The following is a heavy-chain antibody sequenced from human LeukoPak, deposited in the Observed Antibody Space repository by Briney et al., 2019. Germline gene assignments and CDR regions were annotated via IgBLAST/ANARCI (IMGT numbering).Heavy chain of an antibody. V-gene: IGHV4-34*01. D-gene: IGHD2-2*01. CDR3: ARSLSVVPAATRSDSYYYGMDV. CDR2: INHSGST. Sequence: SETLSLTCAVYGRSFSGYYWSWVRQPPGKGLEWNGEINHSGSTNYNPSLKSRVTISVDTYKNQFSLKLSSVTAADTAVYYCARSLSVVPAATRSDSYYYGMDVWGQGTTVTVSS. J-gene: IGHJ6*02. CDR1: GRSFSGYY.